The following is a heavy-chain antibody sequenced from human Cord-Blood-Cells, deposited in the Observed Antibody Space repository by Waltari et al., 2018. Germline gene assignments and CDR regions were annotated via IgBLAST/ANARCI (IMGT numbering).Heavy chain of an antibody. J-gene: IGHJ5*02. D-gene: IGHD1-26*01. V-gene: IGHV3-48*03. Sequence: EVQLVESGGGLVQPGGSLRLSCAASGFTFSSYEMNWVRQAPGKGLEWVSYISSSGSTIYYADSVKGRFTISRDNAKNSLYLQMNSLRAEDTAVYYCAGSSGSYYGGWFDPWGQGTLVTVSS. CDR3: AGSSGSYYGGWFDP. CDR2: ISSSGSTI. CDR1: GFTFSSYE.